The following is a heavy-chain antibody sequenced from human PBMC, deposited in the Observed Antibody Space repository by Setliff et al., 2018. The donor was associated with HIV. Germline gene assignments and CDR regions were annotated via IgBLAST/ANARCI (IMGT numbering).Heavy chain of an antibody. CDR2: IIPILGIA. Sequence: SVKVSCKASGYALTTYDINWVRQATGQGLEWMGGIIPILGIANYAQKFQGRVTITADKSTSTAYMELSSLRSEDTAVYYCARQTPGSFNFDYWGQGTLVTVS. V-gene: IGHV1-69*10. J-gene: IGHJ4*02. CDR1: GYALTTYD. CDR3: ARQTPGSFNFDY. D-gene: IGHD3-10*01.